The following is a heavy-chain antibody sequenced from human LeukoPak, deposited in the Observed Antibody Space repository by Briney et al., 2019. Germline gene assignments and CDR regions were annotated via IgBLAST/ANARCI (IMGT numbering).Heavy chain of an antibody. D-gene: IGHD3-22*01. CDR3: ARVGQYYDSSGYYDAFDI. V-gene: IGHV4-39*07. Sequence: PSETLSLTCTVSGGSISSSSYYWGWIRQPPGKGLEWIGSIYYSGSTYYNPSLKSRVTISVDTSKNQFSLKLSSVTAADTAVYYCARVGQYYDSSGYYDAFDIWGQGTMVTVSS. J-gene: IGHJ3*02. CDR2: IYYSGST. CDR1: GGSISSSSYY.